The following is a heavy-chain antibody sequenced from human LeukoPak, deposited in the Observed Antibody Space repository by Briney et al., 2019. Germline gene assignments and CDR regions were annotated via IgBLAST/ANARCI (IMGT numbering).Heavy chain of an antibody. Sequence: GGSLRLSCAASGFTFSSYGMRWVRQAPGKGLEWVSAISGSGGSTYYADSVKGRFTISRDNSKNTLYLQMHSLRAEDTAVYYCAKEEGYYDSSGYHVYFDYWGQGTLVTVSS. CDR1: GFTFSSYG. CDR3: AKEEGYYDSSGYHVYFDY. D-gene: IGHD3-22*01. V-gene: IGHV3-23*01. CDR2: ISGSGGST. J-gene: IGHJ4*02.